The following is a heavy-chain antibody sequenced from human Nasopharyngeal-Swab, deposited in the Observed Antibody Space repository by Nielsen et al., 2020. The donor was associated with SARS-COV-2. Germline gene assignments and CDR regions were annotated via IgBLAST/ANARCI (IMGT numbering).Heavy chain of an antibody. CDR2: ISWNSGSI. J-gene: IGHJ4*02. D-gene: IGHD1-14*01. CDR3: AKITAGMTPDY. CDR1: GFTFDDYA. Sequence: GGSLRLSCAASGFTFDDYAMHWVRQAPGKGLGWVSGISWNSGSIGYADSVKGRFTISRDNAKNSLYLQMNSLRAEDTALYYCAKITAGMTPDYWGQGTLVTVSS. V-gene: IGHV3-9*01.